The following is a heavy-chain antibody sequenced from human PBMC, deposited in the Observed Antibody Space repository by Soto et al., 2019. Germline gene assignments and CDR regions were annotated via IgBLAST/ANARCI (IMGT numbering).Heavy chain of an antibody. V-gene: IGHV3-73*01. CDR1: GFTFSGSA. CDR2: IRSKANSYAT. CDR3: TRLPPYCSSTSCPQNDAFDI. D-gene: IGHD2-2*01. J-gene: IGHJ3*02. Sequence: GGSLRLSCAASGFTFSGSAMHWVRQASGKGLEWVGRIRSKANSYATAYAASVKGRFTISRDDSKNTAYLQMNSLKTEDTAVYYCTRLPPYCSSTSCPQNDAFDIWGQGTMVTVSS.